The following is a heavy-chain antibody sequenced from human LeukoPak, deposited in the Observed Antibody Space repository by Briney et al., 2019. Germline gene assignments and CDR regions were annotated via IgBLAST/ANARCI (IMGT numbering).Heavy chain of an antibody. D-gene: IGHD3-22*01. Sequence: ASVKVSCKVSGYTLTELSMHWVRQAPGKGVEWMGGFDPEDGETIYAQKFQGRVTMTEDTSTDTAYMELSSLRSEDTAVYYCATARHSSGYYPFDYWGQGTLVTVSS. J-gene: IGHJ4*02. CDR1: GYTLTELS. V-gene: IGHV1-24*01. CDR3: ATARHSSGYYPFDY. CDR2: FDPEDGET.